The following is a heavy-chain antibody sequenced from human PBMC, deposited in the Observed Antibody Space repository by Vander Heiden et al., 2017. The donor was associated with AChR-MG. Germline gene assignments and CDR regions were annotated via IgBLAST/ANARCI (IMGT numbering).Heavy chain of an antibody. CDR1: GGTFSSYA. J-gene: IGHJ4*02. CDR2: IIPSLGIA. Sequence: QVQLVQSGAEVKKPGPSVKVSCTASGGTFSSYAISWVRQAPGQGLEWMGRIIPSLGIANYAQKFQGRVTITADKSTSTAYMELSSLRSEDTAVYYCARYYYDSSGYFGDFDYWGQGTLVTVSS. V-gene: IGHV1-69*04. D-gene: IGHD3-22*01. CDR3: ARYYYDSSGYFGDFDY.